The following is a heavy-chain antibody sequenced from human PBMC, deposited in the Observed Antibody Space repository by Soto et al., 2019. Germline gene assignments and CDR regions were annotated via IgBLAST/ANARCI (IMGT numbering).Heavy chain of an antibody. CDR2: IYPSDSDT. J-gene: IGHJ4*02. D-gene: IGHD4-17*01. CDR3: ARPANTVADHFDL. V-gene: IGHV5-51*01. CDR1: GYTFTIYW. Sequence: GESLKISCHVSGYTFTIYWIAWVRQMPGKGLEWMGIIYPSDSDTRYSPSFQGQVTISADQSINTAYLQWDSLKASDTAIYYCARPANTVADHFDLWGQGTPVTVSS.